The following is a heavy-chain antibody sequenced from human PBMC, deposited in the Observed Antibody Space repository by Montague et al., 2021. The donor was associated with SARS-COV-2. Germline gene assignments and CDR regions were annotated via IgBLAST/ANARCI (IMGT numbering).Heavy chain of an antibody. CDR2: ISGSGGNT. Sequence: GSLRLSCAASGFTFNTYAMTWVRQTPGKGLEWVSGISGSGGNTYYADSVKGRFTISRDSSRKALYLQMNSLRVEDTALYYCAKGQSWSPGGIDYWGQGTLVTVSS. V-gene: IGHV3-23*01. J-gene: IGHJ4*02. CDR1: GFTFNTYA. D-gene: IGHD3-3*01. CDR3: AKGQSWSPGGIDY.